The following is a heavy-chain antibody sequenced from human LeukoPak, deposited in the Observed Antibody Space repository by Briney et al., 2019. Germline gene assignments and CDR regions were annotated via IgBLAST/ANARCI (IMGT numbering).Heavy chain of an antibody. D-gene: IGHD2-15*01. CDR1: GFTFSSYG. Sequence: GRPLRLSCAASGFTFSSYGMHWVRQAPGKGLEWVAVIWYDGSNKYYADSVKGRFTISRDNSKNTLYLQMNSLRAEDTAVYYCARAVRYCIGGSCLYYFDYWGQGTLVTVSS. CDR3: ARAVRYCIGGSCLYYFDY. J-gene: IGHJ4*02. CDR2: IWYDGSNK. V-gene: IGHV3-33*01.